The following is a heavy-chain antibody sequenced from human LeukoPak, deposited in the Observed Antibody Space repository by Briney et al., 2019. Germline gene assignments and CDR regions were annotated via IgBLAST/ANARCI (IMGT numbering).Heavy chain of an antibody. CDR1: GLSFSSHA. Sequence: GGSLRLSCAASGLSFSSHAMNWVRQAPGKGLEWVSGISGSGDSTYYADSAKGRFTISRDNSKNTVYLQMNRLRPEDTAVYYCAKAYWDTFGWYYFDYWGQGTLVTVSS. CDR2: ISGSGDST. CDR3: AKAYWDTFGWYYFDY. J-gene: IGHJ4*02. D-gene: IGHD3-16*01. V-gene: IGHV3-23*01.